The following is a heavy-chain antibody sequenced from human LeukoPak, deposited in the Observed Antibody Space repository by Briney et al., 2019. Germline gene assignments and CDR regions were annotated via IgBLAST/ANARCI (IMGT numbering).Heavy chain of an antibody. CDR1: GGSISSYY. Sequence: SETLSLTCTVSGGSISSYYWSWIRQPAGKGLEWIGRIYTSGSTNYNPSLKSRVTMSVDTSKNQFSLKLSSATAADTAVYYCARGRGDYYDSSGYSDYWGQGTLVTVSS. V-gene: IGHV4-4*07. D-gene: IGHD3-22*01. J-gene: IGHJ4*02. CDR3: ARGRGDYYDSSGYSDY. CDR2: IYTSGST.